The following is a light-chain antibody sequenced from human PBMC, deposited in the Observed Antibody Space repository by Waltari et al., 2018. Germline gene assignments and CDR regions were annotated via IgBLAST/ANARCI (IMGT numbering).Light chain of an antibody. V-gene: IGLV2-14*03. Sequence: QSALTQPASVSGSPGQSITIPCTGSSSDVGGDGSVSWYEDHPGQAPNVIIYDVNKRPSGVSDRFSGSKSGNTASLTISGLQAEDEATFYCSSQSTTNGVIFGGGTKVTVL. J-gene: IGLJ2*01. CDR1: SSDVGGDGS. CDR2: DVN. CDR3: SSQSTTNGVI.